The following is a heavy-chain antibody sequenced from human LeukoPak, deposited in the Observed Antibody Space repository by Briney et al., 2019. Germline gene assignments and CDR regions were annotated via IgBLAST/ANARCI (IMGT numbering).Heavy chain of an antibody. Sequence: PGGSLRLSCAASGFTFGTYEMNWVRQAPGKGPEWVSYISRSDTTIYYADSVKGRFTISRHNPKNSLYLQMNSLRVEHTAVYYCAGGSDIRTTPPDYWGQGTLVTVSS. D-gene: IGHD1-7*01. V-gene: IGHV3-48*03. CDR1: GFTFGTYE. CDR2: ISRSDTTI. CDR3: AGGSDIRTTPPDY. J-gene: IGHJ4*02.